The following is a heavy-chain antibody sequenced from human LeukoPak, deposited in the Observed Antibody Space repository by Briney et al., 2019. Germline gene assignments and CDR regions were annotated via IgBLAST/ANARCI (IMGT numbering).Heavy chain of an antibody. CDR3: AGSPGYDYVWGSYRSDY. V-gene: IGHV3-23*01. Sequence: PGGSLRLSCAASGFTFSSYAMSWVRQAPGKGLEWVSAISGSGGSTYYADSVKGRFTISRDNSKNTLYLQMNSLRAEDTAVYYCAGSPGYDYVWGSYRSDYWGQGTLVTVSS. CDR2: ISGSGGST. D-gene: IGHD3-16*02. J-gene: IGHJ4*02. CDR1: GFTFSSYA.